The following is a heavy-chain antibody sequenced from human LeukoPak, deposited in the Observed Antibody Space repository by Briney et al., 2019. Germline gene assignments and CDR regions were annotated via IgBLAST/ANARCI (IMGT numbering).Heavy chain of an antibody. J-gene: IGHJ4*02. CDR1: GYSISSGYY. CDR3: ARDLVLGD. D-gene: IGHD2-21*01. CDR2: IYHSGST. V-gene: IGHV4-38-2*02. Sequence: KPSETLSLTCTVSGYSISSGYYWGWIRQPPGKGLEWIGSIYHSGSTYYNPSLKSRVTISVDTSKNQFSLKLSSVTAADTAVYYCARDLVLGDWGQGTLVTVSS.